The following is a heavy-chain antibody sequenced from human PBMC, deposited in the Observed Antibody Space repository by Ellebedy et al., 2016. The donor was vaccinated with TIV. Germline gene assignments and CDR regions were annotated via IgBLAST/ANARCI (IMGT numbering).Heavy chain of an antibody. Sequence: PGGSLRLSCAASGFTVSSNYMSWVRQAPGKGLEWVSVIYSGGSTYYADSVKGRFTISRDNSKNTLYLQMNSLRVEDTAVYYCARDKSRTMIALDYWGQGTLVTVSS. J-gene: IGHJ4*02. CDR1: GFTVSSNY. D-gene: IGHD3-22*01. CDR2: IYSGGST. CDR3: ARDKSRTMIALDY. V-gene: IGHV3-53*01.